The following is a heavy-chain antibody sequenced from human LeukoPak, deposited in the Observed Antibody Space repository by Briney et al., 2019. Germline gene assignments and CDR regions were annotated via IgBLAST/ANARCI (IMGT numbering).Heavy chain of an antibody. Sequence: GGSLRLSCAASGFTVSSNYMSWVRQAPGKGLEWVSVIYSGGSTYYADSVKGRFTISRDNSKNTLYLQMNSLRAEDTAVYYCARVMRRYYYYGMDVWGQGTTVTVSS. D-gene: IGHD2-21*01. CDR1: GFTVSSNY. CDR2: IYSGGST. J-gene: IGHJ6*02. V-gene: IGHV3-53*01. CDR3: ARVMRRYYYYGMDV.